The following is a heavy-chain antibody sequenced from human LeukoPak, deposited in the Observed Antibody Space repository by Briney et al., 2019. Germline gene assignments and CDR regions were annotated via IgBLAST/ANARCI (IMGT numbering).Heavy chain of an antibody. CDR1: GGSISSYY. Sequence: SETLSLTCTVSGGSISSYYWNWIRQPAGKGLEWIGRIYSSGSTNYSPSLKSRVTMSVDTSKNQFSLKLSSVTAADTAVYYCARSGMVTHAFDIWGQGTMVTVSS. CDR2: IYSSGST. CDR3: ARSGMVTHAFDI. J-gene: IGHJ3*02. D-gene: IGHD5-18*01. V-gene: IGHV4-4*07.